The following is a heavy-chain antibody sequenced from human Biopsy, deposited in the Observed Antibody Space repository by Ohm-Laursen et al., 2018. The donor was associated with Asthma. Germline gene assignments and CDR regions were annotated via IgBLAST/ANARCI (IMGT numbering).Heavy chain of an antibody. D-gene: IGHD2-8*01. Sequence: GSLRLSCAASGLTFSNYAMSWVRQAPGKGLEWVAAIGVAGTPYYAEFVKGRFTISRDNSQSTLFLQINSLSAEDTAVYYCANTNRRSLTNRMAVSYFDNWGQGPLVTVSS. V-gene: IGHV3-23*01. CDR2: IGVAGTP. CDR3: ANTNRRSLTNRMAVSYFDN. J-gene: IGHJ4*02. CDR1: GLTFSNYA.